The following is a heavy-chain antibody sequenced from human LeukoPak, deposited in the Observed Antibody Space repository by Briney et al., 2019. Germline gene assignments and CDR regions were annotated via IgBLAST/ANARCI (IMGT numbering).Heavy chain of an antibody. CDR2: ISNDGSNK. V-gene: IGHV3-30*18. J-gene: IGHJ4*02. CDR3: AKETGRWELE. CDR1: GFTFSSFG. Sequence: GGSLRLSCAASGFTFSSFGIHWVRQAPAMGLEWVAVISNDGSNKFYADSVKGRFTISRDNSKDTLYLHMNSLRAEDTAVYYCAKETGRWELEWGQGTLVTVSS. D-gene: IGHD1-26*01.